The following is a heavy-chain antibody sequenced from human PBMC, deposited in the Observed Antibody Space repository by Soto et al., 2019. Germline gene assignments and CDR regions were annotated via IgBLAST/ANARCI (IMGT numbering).Heavy chain of an antibody. CDR1: GGSVSVYY. CDR3: ARGVVSSPPQX. Sequence: PSETLSLPCPISGGSVSVYYWSWIRQSTGQGLEWILYIDPSGSPYCNPSLRSRVAISAETSKKQISLKFTSPTAADTAVYYCARGVVSSPPQXWGRVTMLAVSX. D-gene: IGHD2-8*02. CDR2: IDPSGSP. V-gene: IGHV4-59*02. J-gene: IGHJ4*02.